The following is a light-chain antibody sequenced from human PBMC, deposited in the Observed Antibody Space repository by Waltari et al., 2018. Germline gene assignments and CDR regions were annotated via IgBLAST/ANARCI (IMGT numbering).Light chain of an antibody. CDR2: KAS. V-gene: IGKV1-5*03. CDR1: QIISSW. J-gene: IGKJ3*01. Sequence: DIQMTHSPSTLSASVGDRVTITCRASQIISSWLAWYQQKPGKAPKLLIYKASSLESGVPSRFSGSGSGTEFTLTISSLQPDDFATYYCQQYNSYPFTFGPGTKVDIK. CDR3: QQYNSYPFT.